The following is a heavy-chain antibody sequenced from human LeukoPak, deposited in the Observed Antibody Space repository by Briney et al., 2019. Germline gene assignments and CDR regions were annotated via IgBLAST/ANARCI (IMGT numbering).Heavy chain of an antibody. Sequence: SVKVYCKASGGTFSSYAIRWVRQAPGQGLEWMGRIIPILGIANYAQKFQGRVTITADKSTSTAYMELSSLRSEDTAVYYCARDFIADDAFDIWGQGTMVTVSS. CDR1: GGTFSSYA. V-gene: IGHV1-69*04. CDR3: ARDFIADDAFDI. J-gene: IGHJ3*02. CDR2: IIPILGIA. D-gene: IGHD6-13*01.